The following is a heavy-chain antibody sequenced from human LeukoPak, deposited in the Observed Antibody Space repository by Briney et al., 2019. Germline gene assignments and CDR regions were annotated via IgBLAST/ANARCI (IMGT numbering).Heavy chain of an antibody. V-gene: IGHV4-59*01. J-gene: IGHJ5*02. Sequence: SETLSLTCTVSGGSISSYYWSWIRQPPGKGLEWIGYIYYSGSTNYNPSLKSRVTISVDTSKNQFSLKLSSVTAADTAVYYCARVTYSSGWDSRWFDPWGQGTLVTVSS. CDR1: GGSISSYY. CDR2: IYYSGST. CDR3: ARVTYSSGWDSRWFDP. D-gene: IGHD6-19*01.